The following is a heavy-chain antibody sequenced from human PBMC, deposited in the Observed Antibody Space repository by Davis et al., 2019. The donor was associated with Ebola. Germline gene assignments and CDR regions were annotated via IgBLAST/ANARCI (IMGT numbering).Heavy chain of an antibody. CDR2: ISSDSDYI. CDR3: ARLRSITRLTSFYY. CDR1: VITFSSYA. Sequence: GESLKISCTDSVITFSSYAMTWVRQAPGKGLEWVSSISSDSDYIYYADSAKGRFTISRDNAKNSLYLQMNSLRAEDTAVYYCARLRSITRLTSFYYWGQGTLVTVSS. V-gene: IGHV3-21*01. D-gene: IGHD3-10*01. J-gene: IGHJ4*02.